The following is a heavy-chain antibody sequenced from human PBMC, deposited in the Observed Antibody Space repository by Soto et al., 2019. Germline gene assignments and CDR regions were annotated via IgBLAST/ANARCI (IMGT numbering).Heavy chain of an antibody. J-gene: IGHJ5*02. D-gene: IGHD1-1*01. V-gene: IGHV4-59*01. CDR3: ARAVETGGNWFDP. CDR2: IYYSGTT. CDR1: GGSIRSYY. Sequence: LSLTCTVSGGSIRSYYWGWIRQPPGKRLEWIGHIYYSGTTNYNPSLKSRITMSVDTSKNQFSLKLSSVTAADTAVYYCARAVETGGNWFDPWGQGTLVTVSS.